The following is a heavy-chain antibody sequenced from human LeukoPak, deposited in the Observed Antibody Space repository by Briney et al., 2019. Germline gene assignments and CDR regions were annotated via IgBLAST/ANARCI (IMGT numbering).Heavy chain of an antibody. D-gene: IGHD6-6*01. CDR2: INHSGST. CDR1: GGSFSGYY. V-gene: IGHV4-34*01. J-gene: IGHJ4*02. Sequence: SETLSLTCAVYGGSFSGYYWSWIRQPPGKGLEWIGEINHSGSTNYNPSLKSRVTISVDTSKNQFSLKLSSVTAADTAVYYRARGPISAAPANGVGSHYWGQGTLVTVSS. CDR3: ARGPISAAPANGVGSHY.